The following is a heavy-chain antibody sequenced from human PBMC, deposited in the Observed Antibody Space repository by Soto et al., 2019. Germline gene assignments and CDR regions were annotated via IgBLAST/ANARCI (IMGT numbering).Heavy chain of an antibody. CDR2: IRQGGNEK. CDR3: VGALTYEVPYYYYGMDV. CDR1: GFMFSTYL. V-gene: IGHV3-7*01. Sequence: VGSLRLSCTASGFMFSTYLMSWVRQAPGKGLEWVANIRQGGNEKFYVDSVKGRFTISRDNAKKSLYLQMNSLRAEDTAVYYCVGALTYEVPYYYYGMDVWGQGTTVTV. J-gene: IGHJ6*02. D-gene: IGHD3-16*01.